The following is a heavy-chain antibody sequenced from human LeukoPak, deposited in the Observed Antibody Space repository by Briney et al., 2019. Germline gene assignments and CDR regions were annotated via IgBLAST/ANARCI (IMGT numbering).Heavy chain of an antibody. J-gene: IGHJ4*02. Sequence: SETLSLTCNVSGGSISSYYWSWIRQPPGKGLEWIGYIYYSGSTKYNPSLKSRVTISVDTSKNQFSLKLSSVTAADTAVYYCASFSVGGYFDYWGQGTLVTVSS. CDR2: IYYSGST. V-gene: IGHV4-59*01. D-gene: IGHD3-10*01. CDR3: ASFSVGGYFDY. CDR1: GGSISSYY.